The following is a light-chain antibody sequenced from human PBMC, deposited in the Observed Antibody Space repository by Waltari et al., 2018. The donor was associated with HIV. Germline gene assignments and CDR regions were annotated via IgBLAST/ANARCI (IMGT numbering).Light chain of an antibody. CDR2: DAS. CDR1: HDIANS. Sequence: DIQMTQSPSSLSASVGDRVTITCQASHDIANSLNWFQQKPGKVPKLLIYDASNLEPGVPSRFSGSGSGTDFTFTISSLQPEDIATYYCQQYDNLLTFGGGTKVEIK. J-gene: IGKJ4*01. CDR3: QQYDNLLT. V-gene: IGKV1-33*01.